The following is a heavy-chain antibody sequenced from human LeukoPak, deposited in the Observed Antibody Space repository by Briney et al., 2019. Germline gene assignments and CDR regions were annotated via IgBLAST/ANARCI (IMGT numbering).Heavy chain of an antibody. J-gene: IGHJ4*02. Sequence: SETLSLTCVVYGGSFSGYYGSWIRQPPGKGLEWIGEIIHSGSTNYNPSLKSRLTISLDTSKNQFSLILSSVTSADTAVYYCARRSAAAGNFDSWGQGTLVTVSS. D-gene: IGHD6-13*01. V-gene: IGHV4-34*12. CDR2: IIHSGST. CDR3: ARRSAAAGNFDS. CDR1: GGSFSGYY.